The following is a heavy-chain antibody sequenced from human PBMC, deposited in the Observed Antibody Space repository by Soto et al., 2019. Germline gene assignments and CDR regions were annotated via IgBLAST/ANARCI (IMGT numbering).Heavy chain of an antibody. CDR2: ISFDGGSQ. Sequence: QVQLVESGGGVVQPGRSLRLSCAASGFDFNTYGLHWVRQAPGKGLEWVAAISFDGGSQYYADSVKGRFTVSRDKSNSTLYLQMNSRGAEDTATYFCAKDSSVTAAGSGGWFDPWGPGTLVIVSS. V-gene: IGHV3-30*18. D-gene: IGHD6-13*01. CDR1: GFDFNTYG. CDR3: AKDSSVTAAGSGGWFDP. J-gene: IGHJ5*02.